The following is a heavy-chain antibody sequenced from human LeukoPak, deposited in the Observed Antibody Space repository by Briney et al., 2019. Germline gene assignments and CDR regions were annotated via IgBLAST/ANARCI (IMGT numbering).Heavy chain of an antibody. V-gene: IGHV3-30*02. CDR1: GFTFSSYG. CDR3: AKASRFGYSYGPREYFYYMDV. Sequence: GGSLRLSCAASGFTFSSYGIHWVRQAPGKGLEWVAFIRSDGNTEYYADSVKGRFTISRDNSKNTLYLHMNTLRAEDTAVYYCAKASRFGYSYGPREYFYYMDVWGKGTTVTTSS. CDR2: IRSDGNTE. J-gene: IGHJ6*03. D-gene: IGHD5-18*01.